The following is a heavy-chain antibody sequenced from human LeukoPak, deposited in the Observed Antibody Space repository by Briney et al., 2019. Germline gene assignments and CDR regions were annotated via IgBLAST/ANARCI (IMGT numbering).Heavy chain of an antibody. CDR3: SRSSSRNFGVVIKSYYYYMDV. V-gene: IGHV1-8*03. Sequence: ASVKVSCKASGYTFTSYDINWVRQATGQGLEWMGWMNPNSGNTGYAQKFQGRVTITRNTSISTAYMELSSLRSEDTAVYYCSRSSSRNFGVVIKSYYYYMDVWGKGTTVTVSS. J-gene: IGHJ6*03. CDR2: MNPNSGNT. CDR1: GYTFTSYD. D-gene: IGHD3-3*01.